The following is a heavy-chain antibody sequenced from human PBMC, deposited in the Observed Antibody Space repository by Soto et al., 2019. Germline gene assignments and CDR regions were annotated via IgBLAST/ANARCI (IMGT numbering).Heavy chain of an antibody. CDR2: IYYSGST. Sequence: PSETLSLTCTVSGGSISSGAYYWSWIRQHPGRGLEWIGYIYYSGSTYYNPSLKSRVTISVDTSKSQFSLKLSSVTAADTAVYYCARVRSGVGYNWFDPWGQGTLVTVPQ. CDR1: GGSISSGAYY. CDR3: ARVRSGVGYNWFDP. J-gene: IGHJ5*02. D-gene: IGHD3-16*01. V-gene: IGHV4-31*03.